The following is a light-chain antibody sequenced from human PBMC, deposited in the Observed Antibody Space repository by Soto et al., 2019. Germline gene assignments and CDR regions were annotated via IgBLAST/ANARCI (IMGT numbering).Light chain of an antibody. Sequence: EIEMTQSPSTLSAYAGERATLSCPASQNISRYLDWYQQKPGQAPRLLIYDASTRAPGIPSRFRGSGSGTEFSFNISSLQPEDFAVYYCQQYDDPPMTFGQGTRLEIK. V-gene: IGKV3-15*01. CDR3: QQYDDPPMT. CDR1: QNISRY. CDR2: DAS. J-gene: IGKJ5*01.